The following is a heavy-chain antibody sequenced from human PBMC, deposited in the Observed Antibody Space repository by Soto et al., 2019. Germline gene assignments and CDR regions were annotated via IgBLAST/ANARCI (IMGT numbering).Heavy chain of an antibody. Sequence: QVQLVQSGAEVKKPGASVKVSCKASGYTFTNSDINWVRQAPGQGLEWMGWMNPDSCHAAYARKFQGRVTLTTSTSTSTVYMEMRSLGSEDTAVYYCARRPHCSGGICYYGLDNWGQGTLVTVSS. D-gene: IGHD2-15*01. CDR3: ARRPHCSGGICYYGLDN. CDR1: GYTFTNSD. CDR2: MNPDSCHA. J-gene: IGHJ4*02. V-gene: IGHV1-8*01.